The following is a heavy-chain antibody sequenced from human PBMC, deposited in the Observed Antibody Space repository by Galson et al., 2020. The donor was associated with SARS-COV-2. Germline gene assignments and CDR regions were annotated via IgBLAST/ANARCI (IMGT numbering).Heavy chain of an antibody. CDR2: IYWDDYK. CDR3: AHRGADYYGAATYYTGFDF. J-gene: IGHJ4*02. D-gene: IGHD3-10*01. V-gene: IGHV2-5*02. CDR1: GLSLSDIGVG. Sequence: SGPTLVKPTQTLTLTCTLSGLSLSDIGVGVAWIRQPPGKGLEWLALIYWDDYKHYSPSLNSRLTITKDTSKNQVVLTLTNMDPVDTATYYCAHRGADYYGAATYYTGFDFWGQGTLVTVSS.